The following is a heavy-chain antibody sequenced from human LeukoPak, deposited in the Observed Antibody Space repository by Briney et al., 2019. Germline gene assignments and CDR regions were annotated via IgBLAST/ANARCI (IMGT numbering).Heavy chain of an antibody. CDR1: GGSISNYH. V-gene: IGHV4-59*01. CDR3: VRVQADGHSDI. CDR2: IYYRGST. J-gene: IGHJ3*02. Sequence: SETLSLTCTVSGGSISNYHWSWIRQPPGKGLGWIGYIYYRGSTKYNPSLESRVTISVDMSKNQFSLKLNSATAADTAVYYCVRVQADGHSDIWGQGTMVTVSS. D-gene: IGHD5-24*01.